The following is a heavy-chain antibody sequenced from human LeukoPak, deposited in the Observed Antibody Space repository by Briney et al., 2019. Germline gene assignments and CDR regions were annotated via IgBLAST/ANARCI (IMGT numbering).Heavy chain of an antibody. CDR2: ISDDGSRQ. Sequence: GGSLRLSCAATGFTFSNYAIHWGRQAPGKGLEWVAFISDDGSRQHYADSVKGRFTISRDNSKNTLNLQMNSLRAEDTAVYYCVKDGSGSYYTYYFDYWGQGTLVTVSS. CDR1: GFTFSNYA. V-gene: IGHV3-30-3*01. J-gene: IGHJ4*02. D-gene: IGHD3-10*01. CDR3: VKDGSGSYYTYYFDY.